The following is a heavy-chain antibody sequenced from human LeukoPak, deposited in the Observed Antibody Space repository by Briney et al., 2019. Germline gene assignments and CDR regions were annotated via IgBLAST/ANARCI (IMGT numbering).Heavy chain of an antibody. CDR3: ARDIGYCSGGSCYSH. Sequence: PGGSLRLSCAASGFTFSSYAMSWVRQAPGKGLEWVSAISGSGGSTYYADSVKGRFTISRDNSKNTLYLQMNSLRAEDTAVYYCARDIGYCSGGSCYSHWGQGTLVTVSS. V-gene: IGHV3-23*01. D-gene: IGHD2-15*01. CDR1: GFTFSSYA. J-gene: IGHJ4*02. CDR2: ISGSGGST.